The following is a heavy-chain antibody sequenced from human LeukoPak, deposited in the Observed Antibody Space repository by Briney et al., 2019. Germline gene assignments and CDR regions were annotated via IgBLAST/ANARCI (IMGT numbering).Heavy chain of an antibody. D-gene: IGHD3-9*01. CDR1: GFTFSDSY. CDR2: IKQDGSEK. CDR3: ARDSLPTYYDILTGYYWGHRGNWFDP. V-gene: IGHV3-7*01. J-gene: IGHJ5*02. Sequence: PGGSLRLSCAASGFTFSDSYMTWIRQAPGKGLEWVANIKQDGSEKYYVDSVKGRFTISRDNAKNSLYLQMNSLRAEDTAVYYCARDSLPTYYDILTGYYWGHRGNWFDPWGQGTLVTVSS.